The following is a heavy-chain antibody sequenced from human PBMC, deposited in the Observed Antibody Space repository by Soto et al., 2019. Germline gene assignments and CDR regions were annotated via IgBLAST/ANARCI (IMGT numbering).Heavy chain of an antibody. CDR3: AAGAGRTDFDY. CDR1: GFAFSNAW. CDR2: VISKTDGGTT. D-gene: IGHD2-2*01. V-gene: IGHV3-15*01. J-gene: IGHJ4*02. Sequence: GGSLRLSCAASGFAFSNAWMSWVRQAPGKGLEWVGRVISKTDGGTTDYTAPVKDRFIMSRDDSKNTLYLQMNSLKTEDTAVYYCAAGAGRTDFDYWGQGTLVNVSS.